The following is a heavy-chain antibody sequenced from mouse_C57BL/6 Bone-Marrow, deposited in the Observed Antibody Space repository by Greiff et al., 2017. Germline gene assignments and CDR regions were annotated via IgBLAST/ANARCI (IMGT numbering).Heavy chain of an antibody. Sequence: VQLQQPGAELVKPGASVKMSCKASGYTFTSYWITWVKQRPGQGLEWIGDIYPTSGRTNYYEKFKSKAILTVDTSSNTSYMQLSSLTSEDSAVFICARSGPLGRSFDYWGQGTTLTVSS. J-gene: IGHJ2*01. CDR3: ARSGPLGRSFDY. CDR1: GYTFTSYW. D-gene: IGHD4-1*01. V-gene: IGHV1-55*01. CDR2: IYPTSGRT.